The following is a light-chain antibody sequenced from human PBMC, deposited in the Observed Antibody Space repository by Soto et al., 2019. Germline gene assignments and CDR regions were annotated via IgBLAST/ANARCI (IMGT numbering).Light chain of an antibody. Sequence: QSARTQPACVSVSPGQSITVSCTGTSRDVGAYDYVSWYLQYPDKAPQLLIYYVDHRPSGVSSRFSGSKSGNTASLTISGLQAEDEGDYYCCSYADGSIYFFGTGTKVTVL. CDR2: YVD. CDR3: CSYADGSIYF. V-gene: IGLV2-14*03. J-gene: IGLJ1*01. CDR1: SRDVGAYDY.